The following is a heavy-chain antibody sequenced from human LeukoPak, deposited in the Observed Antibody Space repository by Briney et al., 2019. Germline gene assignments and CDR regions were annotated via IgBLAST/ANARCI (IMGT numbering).Heavy chain of an antibody. V-gene: IGHV4-34*01. J-gene: IGHJ4*02. CDR1: GGALSGYN. CDR2: INNSGST. CDR3: ARGLAQWLVRAVYYFDY. D-gene: IGHD6-19*01. Sequence: PSETLSLTCAVYGGALSGYNWSWVGQPQGRGLEGMGEINNSGSTNYNPSLKSRVTISVDTSKNQFSLKLSSVTTADTAVYYCARGLAQWLVRAVYYFDYWGQGTLVTVSS.